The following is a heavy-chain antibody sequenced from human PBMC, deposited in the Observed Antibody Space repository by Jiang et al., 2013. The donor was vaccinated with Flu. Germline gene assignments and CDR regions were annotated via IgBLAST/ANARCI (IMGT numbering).Heavy chain of an antibody. CDR2: LSYSGKT. CDR1: GGSLSGEIFY. CDR3: ARPLGPTDHFYYGMDV. V-gene: IGHV4-39*01. Sequence: LLKPSETLSLTCSVSGGSLSGEIFYWAWFRQPPGKGLEWIGSLSYSGKTYYNPSLKSRVIISADTSKNEFSLNVTSMTAADAAVYYCARPLGPTDHFYYGMDVWGQGTTVTVSS. J-gene: IGHJ6*02. D-gene: IGHD1-26*01.